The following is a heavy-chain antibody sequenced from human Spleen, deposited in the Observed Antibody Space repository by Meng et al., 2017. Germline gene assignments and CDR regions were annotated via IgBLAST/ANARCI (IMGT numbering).Heavy chain of an antibody. CDR2: ISSDGRTT. J-gene: IGHJ1*01. CDR3: ARGSWSSGGYNL. V-gene: IGHV3-74*01. D-gene: IGHD5-24*01. CDR1: GFTFSDNW. Sequence: GGSLRLSCAGSGFTFSDNWMHWVRQAPGKGLVWVSRISSDGRTTNYADSVKGRFTVSRDNAKNTVYLQLNSLTAEDTAVFYCARGSWSSGGYNLWGQGTLVTVSS.